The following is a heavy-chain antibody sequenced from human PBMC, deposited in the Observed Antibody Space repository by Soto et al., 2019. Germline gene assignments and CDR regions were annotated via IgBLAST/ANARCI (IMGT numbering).Heavy chain of an antibody. D-gene: IGHD1-1*01. Sequence: GGSLRLSCAASGSTFSSYDMHWVRQATGKGLEWVSAIGTAGDTYYPGSVKGRFTISRENAKNSLYLQMNSLRAGDTAVYYCARTGRVHDAFDIWGQGTMVTVSS. CDR1: GSTFSSYD. CDR2: IGTAGDT. CDR3: ARTGRVHDAFDI. J-gene: IGHJ3*02. V-gene: IGHV3-13*01.